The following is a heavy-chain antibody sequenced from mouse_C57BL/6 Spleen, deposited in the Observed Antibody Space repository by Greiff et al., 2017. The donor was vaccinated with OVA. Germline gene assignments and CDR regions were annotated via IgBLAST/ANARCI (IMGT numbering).Heavy chain of an antibody. Sequence: QVQLQQSGPELVKPGASVKISCKASGYAFSSSWMNWVKQRPGKGLEWIGRIYPGDGDTNYNGKFKGKATLTADKSSSTAYMQLSSLTSEDSAVYFCARFWLYAMDYWGQGTSVTVSS. CDR1: GYAFSSSW. V-gene: IGHV1-82*01. CDR2: IYPGDGDT. J-gene: IGHJ4*01. CDR3: ARFWLYAMDY.